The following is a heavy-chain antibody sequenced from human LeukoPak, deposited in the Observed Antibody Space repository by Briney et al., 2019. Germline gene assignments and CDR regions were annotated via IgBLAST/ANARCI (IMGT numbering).Heavy chain of an antibody. J-gene: IGHJ5*01. V-gene: IGHV3-21*01. CDR1: GFTFSNYN. Sequence: GGSLRLSRGASGFTFSNYNMNWVRQAPGEGPEWVSSINSRSTYIFYADSVMGRFTISRDNAKNSLFLQMNSLRAEDTAVYYCARDETNGFDSWGQGTLVTVSS. CDR2: INSRSTYI. D-gene: IGHD1-14*01. CDR3: ARDETNGFDS.